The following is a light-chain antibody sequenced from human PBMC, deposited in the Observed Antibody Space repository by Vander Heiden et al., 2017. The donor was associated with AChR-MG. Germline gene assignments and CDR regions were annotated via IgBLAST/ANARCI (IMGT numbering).Light chain of an antibody. CDR2: AAS. CDR3: QQSYSTPWT. V-gene: IGKV1-39*01. CDR1: QSISSY. J-gene: IGKJ1*01. Sequence: DIQMTQSPSSLSASVGDRVTITCRASQSISSYLNWYQQKPGKAPKLLIYAASSLQSGVQSRCSGSGSGTDFTLTISSLQPEDFATYYCQQSYSTPWTFGQGTKVEIK.